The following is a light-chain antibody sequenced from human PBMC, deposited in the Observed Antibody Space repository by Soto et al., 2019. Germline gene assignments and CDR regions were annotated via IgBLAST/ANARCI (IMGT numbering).Light chain of an antibody. CDR1: QSIHTS. Sequence: VLTQSPATLSLSPGERATLSCRASQSIHTSLAWYQQKPGQPPRLVVYDSTLRASGIPDRFRGSKSGTDFTLTIRGLEAEDAALYYCQQYGSSPITFGQGTRLEIK. V-gene: IGKV3-20*01. CDR2: DST. J-gene: IGKJ5*01. CDR3: QQYGSSPIT.